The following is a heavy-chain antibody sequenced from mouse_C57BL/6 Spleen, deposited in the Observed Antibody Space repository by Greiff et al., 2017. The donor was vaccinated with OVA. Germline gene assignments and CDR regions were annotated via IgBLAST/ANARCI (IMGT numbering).Heavy chain of an antibody. Sequence: VQLQQSGPELVKPGASVKISCKASGYTFTDYYMNWVKQSHGKSLELIGDINPNNGGTSYNQKFKGKATLTVDKSSSTAYMELRSLTSEDSAVYYCARGYYDYDGQFAYWGQGTLVTVSA. CDR2: INPNNGGT. D-gene: IGHD2-4*01. CDR1: GYTFTDYY. CDR3: ARGYYDYDGQFAY. J-gene: IGHJ3*01. V-gene: IGHV1-26*01.